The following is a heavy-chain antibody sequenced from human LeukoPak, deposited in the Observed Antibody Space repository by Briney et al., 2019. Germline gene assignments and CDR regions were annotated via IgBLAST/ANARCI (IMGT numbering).Heavy chain of an antibody. V-gene: IGHV1-46*01. CDR2: INPSGGST. Sequence: ASVKVSCKASGYTFTSYPMHWVRQAPGQGLEWMGIINPSGGSTSYAQKFQGRVTMTRDMSTGTAYMELSSLRSEDTAVYYCAADHPNYDILTGYYSVSRAFDIWGQGTMVTVSS. CDR1: GYTFTSYP. D-gene: IGHD3-9*01. J-gene: IGHJ3*02. CDR3: AADHPNYDILTGYYSVSRAFDI.